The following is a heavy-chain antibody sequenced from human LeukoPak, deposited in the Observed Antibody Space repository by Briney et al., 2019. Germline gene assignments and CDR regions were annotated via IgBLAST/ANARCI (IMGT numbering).Heavy chain of an antibody. J-gene: IGHJ4*02. CDR2: MNPNSGNT. V-gene: IGHV1-8*01. CDR1: GYTFTSYD. D-gene: IGHD3-22*01. CDR3: ARFSMIVALEGEES. Sequence: ASVKVSCKASGYTFTSYDINWVRQATGQGLEWMGWMNPNSGNTGYAQKFQGRVTMTRNTSISTAYMELSSPRSEDTAVYYCARFSMIVALEGEESWGQGTLVTVSS.